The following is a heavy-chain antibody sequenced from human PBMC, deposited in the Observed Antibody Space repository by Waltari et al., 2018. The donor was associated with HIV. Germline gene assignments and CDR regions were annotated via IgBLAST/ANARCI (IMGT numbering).Heavy chain of an antibody. CDR1: GFTFRNYA. CDR3: TKDQTGAADS. CDR2: ISGGGGTT. D-gene: IGHD1-1*01. J-gene: IGHJ5*02. Sequence: EVQLLQSGGDLVQPGGSLRLSCAASGFTFRNYAMTWVRQAPGKGLEGVSSISGGGGTTYNAGSVKGRFTVSRDNSKNTLYLQMNSLRVEDTAMYYCTKDQTGAADSWGQGTQVTVPS. V-gene: IGHV3-23*01.